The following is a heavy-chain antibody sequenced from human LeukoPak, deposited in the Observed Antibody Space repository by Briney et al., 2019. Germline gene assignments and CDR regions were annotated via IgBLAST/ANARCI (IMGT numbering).Heavy chain of an antibody. Sequence: SETLSLTCTVSGGSISSNYWSWIRQPAGKGLEWIGRIYTSGSTNYNPSLKSRVTMSVDTSKNQFSLKLSSVTAADTAVYYCARDGLNTMVRGKIHYYYMDVWGKGTTVTISS. CDR1: GGSISSNY. D-gene: IGHD3-10*01. V-gene: IGHV4-4*07. J-gene: IGHJ6*03. CDR3: ARDGLNTMVRGKIHYYYMDV. CDR2: IYTSGST.